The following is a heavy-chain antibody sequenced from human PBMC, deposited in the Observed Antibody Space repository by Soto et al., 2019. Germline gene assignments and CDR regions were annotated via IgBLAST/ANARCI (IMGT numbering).Heavy chain of an antibody. D-gene: IGHD3-10*01. V-gene: IGHV5-51*01. CDR3: ARASSNLWFGELELWYYYYGMDV. CDR1: GYSFTSYW. CDR2: IYPGDSDT. Sequence: GESLKISCKGSGYSFTSYWIGWVRQMPGKGLEWMGIIYPGDSDTRYSPSFQGQVTISADKSISTAYLQMNSLRAEDTAVYYCARASSNLWFGELELWYYYYGMDVWGQGTTVTVSS. J-gene: IGHJ6*02.